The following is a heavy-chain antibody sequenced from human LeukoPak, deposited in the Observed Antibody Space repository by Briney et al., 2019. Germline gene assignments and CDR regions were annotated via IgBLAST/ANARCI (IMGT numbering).Heavy chain of an antibody. CDR3: AKGGVRGVHLGDYYYMDV. CDR1: GFTFSGYW. Sequence: GGSLRLSCAASGFTFSGYWMHWVRQAPGKGLEWVASIDTTSTYIFYADSVRGRFTISRDHARSSLSLQMHSLTADDTAVYYCAKGGVRGVHLGDYYYMDVWGKGTTVTVSS. V-gene: IGHV3-21*01. D-gene: IGHD3-10*01. J-gene: IGHJ6*03. CDR2: IDTTSTYI.